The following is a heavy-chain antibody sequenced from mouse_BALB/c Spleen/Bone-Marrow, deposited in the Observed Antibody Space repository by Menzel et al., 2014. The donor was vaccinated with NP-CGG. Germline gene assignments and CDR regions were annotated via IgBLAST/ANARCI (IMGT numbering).Heavy chain of an antibody. Sequence: QVQLQQPGPGLVQPSQSLSITCTVSGFSLTSYGVHWVRQSPGKGLEWLGVIWSGGSTDYNAAFISRLSISKDNSESQVFFKMSSLQANDTAIYYCARNSRGYGNSFAYWGQGTLVTVSA. D-gene: IGHD2-10*02. CDR2: IWSGGST. CDR1: GFSLTSYG. V-gene: IGHV2-2*02. J-gene: IGHJ3*01. CDR3: ARNSRGYGNSFAY.